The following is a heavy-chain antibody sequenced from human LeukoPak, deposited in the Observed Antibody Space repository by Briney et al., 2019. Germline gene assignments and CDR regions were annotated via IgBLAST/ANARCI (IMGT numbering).Heavy chain of an antibody. CDR2: ISGSGGST. CDR1: GFSFSVYE. V-gene: IGHV3-23*01. D-gene: IGHD6-6*01. CDR3: AKSFGLAAHPYFDY. Sequence: PGGSLRLSCAASGFSFSVYEMHWVRQAPGKGLEWVSAISGSGGSTYYADSVKGRFTISRDNSKNTLYLQMNSLRAEDTAVYYCAKSFGLAAHPYFDYWGQGTLVTVSS. J-gene: IGHJ4*02.